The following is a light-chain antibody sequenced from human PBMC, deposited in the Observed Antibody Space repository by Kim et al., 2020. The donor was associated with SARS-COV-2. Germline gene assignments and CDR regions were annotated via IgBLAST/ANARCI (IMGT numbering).Light chain of an antibody. V-gene: IGLV6-57*04. CDR3: QSYDNINQM. CDR2: EDN. CDR1: SGSITSKY. J-gene: IGLJ3*02. Sequence: NFMLTQSHSVSGSPGKTVTISCTRSSGSITSKYVQWYQLRPGSAPKTVIFEDNRRPSGVPDRFSGSIDIASNSASLTISGLRTEDEADYYCQSYDNINQMFGGGTQLTVL.